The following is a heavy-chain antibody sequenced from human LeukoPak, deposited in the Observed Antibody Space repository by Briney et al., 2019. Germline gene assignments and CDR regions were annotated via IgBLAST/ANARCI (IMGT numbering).Heavy chain of an antibody. D-gene: IGHD2-2*02. CDR3: ARVLTIPGRGRYYYYMDV. Sequence: GGSLRLSCVVSGIAFGDYYMSWIRQAPGKGLEWVSYISSTGSVIYYADSVNGRFTISRDNANDSLYLQMSSLRAEDTAVYYCARVLTIPGRGRYYYYMDVWGKGTTVTVSS. CDR2: ISSTGSVI. J-gene: IGHJ6*03. CDR1: GIAFGDYY. V-gene: IGHV3-11*04.